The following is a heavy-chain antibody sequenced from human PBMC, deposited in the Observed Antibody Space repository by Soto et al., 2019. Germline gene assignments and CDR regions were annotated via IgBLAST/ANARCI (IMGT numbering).Heavy chain of an antibody. V-gene: IGHV4-34*01. CDR2: INHSGST. Sequence: SETLSLTCAVYGGSFSGYYWSLIRQPPGKGLEWIGEINHSGSTNYNPSLKSRVTISVDTSKNQFSLKLSSVTAADTAVYYCARGYDFSSGYRSFDTWGQGTLVTVSA. CDR3: ARGYDFSSGYRSFDT. J-gene: IGHJ5*02. CDR1: GGSFSGYY. D-gene: IGHD3-3*01.